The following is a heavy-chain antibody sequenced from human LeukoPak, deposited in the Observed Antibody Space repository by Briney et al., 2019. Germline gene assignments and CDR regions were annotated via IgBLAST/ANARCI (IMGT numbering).Heavy chain of an antibody. CDR3: ARHPGVEYYYESSGFYY. J-gene: IGHJ4*02. V-gene: IGHV1-18*01. CDR1: GYTFTSYG. Sequence: ASVKVSCKASGYTFTSYGISWVRQAPGQGLEWMGWISAYNGNTNYAQKLQGRVTMTTDTSTSTAYMELRSLRSDDTAVYYCARHPGVEYYYESSGFYYWGQGTLVTVSS. CDR2: ISAYNGNT. D-gene: IGHD3-22*01.